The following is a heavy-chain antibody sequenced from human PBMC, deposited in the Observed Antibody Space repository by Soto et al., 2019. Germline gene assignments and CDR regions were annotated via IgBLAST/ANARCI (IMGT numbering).Heavy chain of an antibody. CDR1: GFTFSSYG. Sequence: QVQLVESGGGVVQPGRSLRLSCAASGFTFSSYGIHWVRQAPGKGLEWVALISYDGTDKYYADSVKGRFTISRDNSKNTLYLQMSSLGPEDTAVYYCVKERYAQLWLEDYGMDAWGQGTTVTV. CDR3: VKERYAQLWLEDYGMDA. V-gene: IGHV3-30*18. CDR2: ISYDGTDK. J-gene: IGHJ6*02. D-gene: IGHD5-18*01.